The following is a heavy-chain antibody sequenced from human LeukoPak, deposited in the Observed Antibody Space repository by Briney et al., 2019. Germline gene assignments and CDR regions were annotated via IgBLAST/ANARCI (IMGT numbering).Heavy chain of an antibody. CDR2: INSDGSST. V-gene: IGHV3-74*01. CDR3: ARVRSGWYYFDY. CDR1: GFTFSSYW. J-gene: IGHJ4*02. Sequence: GGSLRLSCAASGFTFSSYWMHWVRQAPGKGLVWVSRINSDGSSTSYADSVKGRFTISRDNSKNTLYLQMGSLRAEDMAVYYCARVRSGWYYFDYWGQGTLVTVSS. D-gene: IGHD6-19*01.